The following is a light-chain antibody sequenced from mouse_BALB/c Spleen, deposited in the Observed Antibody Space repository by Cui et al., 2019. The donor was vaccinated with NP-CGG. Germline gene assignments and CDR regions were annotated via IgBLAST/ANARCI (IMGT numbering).Light chain of an antibody. CDR3: ALWYSNHWV. J-gene: IGLJ1*01. V-gene: IGLV1*01. CDR2: GTN. CDR1: TGAVTTSNY. Sequence: QAAATRESALTTSPGETVTLTCRSSTGAVTTSNYANWVQEKPDHLFTGLIGGTNNRPPGVPARFSGSLIGDKAALTITGAQTEDEAIYFCALWYSNHWVFGGGTKLTVL.